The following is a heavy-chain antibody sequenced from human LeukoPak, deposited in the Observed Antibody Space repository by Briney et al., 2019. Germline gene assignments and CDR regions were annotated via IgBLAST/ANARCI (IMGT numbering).Heavy chain of an antibody. Sequence: GGSLRLSCAASRFTFSSYAMSWVRQAPGKGLEWVSAISGSGGSTYYADSVKGRFTISRDNSKNTLYLQMNSLRAEDTAVYYCAKDSCSSTSCSSYYYYYMDVWGKGTTVTVSS. D-gene: IGHD2-2*01. J-gene: IGHJ6*03. CDR1: RFTFSSYA. CDR3: AKDSCSSTSCSSYYYYYMDV. V-gene: IGHV3-23*01. CDR2: ISGSGGST.